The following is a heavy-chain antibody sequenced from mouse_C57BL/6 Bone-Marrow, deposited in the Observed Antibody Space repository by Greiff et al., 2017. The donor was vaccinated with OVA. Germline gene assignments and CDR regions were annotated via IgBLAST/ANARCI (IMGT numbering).Heavy chain of an antibody. Sequence: QVQLQQSGAELARPGASVKMSCKASGYTFTSYTMHWVKQRPGQGLEWIGYINPSSGYTKYNQKFKDKATLTADKSSSTAYMQLSSLTSEDSAVFYCARSPPGGRYYAMDYWGQGTSVTVSS. V-gene: IGHV1-4*01. CDR1: GYTFTSYT. CDR2: INPSSGYT. J-gene: IGHJ4*01. CDR3: ARSPPGGRYYAMDY.